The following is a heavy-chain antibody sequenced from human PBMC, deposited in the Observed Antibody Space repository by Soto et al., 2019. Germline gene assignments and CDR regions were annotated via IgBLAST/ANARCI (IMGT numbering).Heavy chain of an antibody. V-gene: IGHV4-34*01. D-gene: IGHD2-15*01. CDR3: ARDRPRGYCTGGSCYSYFDY. J-gene: IGHJ4*02. CDR2: VDQSGST. Sequence: QVQLQQWGAGLLKPSETLSLTCAIYGGSFSGYYWSWIRQPPGMGLEWIGEVDQSGSTNYNPSLKSRVIISGDTSKNQFSLKLNSVTAADTAVYYCARDRPRGYCTGGSCYSYFDYWGQGALVTVSS. CDR1: GGSFSGYY.